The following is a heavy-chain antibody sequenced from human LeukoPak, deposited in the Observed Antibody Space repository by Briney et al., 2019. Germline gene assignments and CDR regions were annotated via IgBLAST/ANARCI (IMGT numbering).Heavy chain of an antibody. J-gene: IGHJ4*02. CDR2: IKSKTDGGTT. CDR3: TTDRPYDFWSGYSGFDY. D-gene: IGHD3-3*01. V-gene: IGHV3-15*07. CDR1: GFTFSNAW. Sequence: TGGSLRLSCAASGFTFSNAWMNWVRQAPGKGLEWVGRIKSKTDGGTTDYAAPVKGRFTISRDDSKNTLYLQMNSLKTEDTAVYYCTTDRPYDFWSGYSGFDYWGQGTLVTVSS.